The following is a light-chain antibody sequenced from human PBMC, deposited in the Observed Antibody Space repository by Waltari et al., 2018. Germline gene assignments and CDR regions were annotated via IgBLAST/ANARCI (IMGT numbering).Light chain of an antibody. CDR2: GAS. V-gene: IGKV3-15*01. CDR1: QSISSN. Sequence: EIVMTQSPATLSVSPGERATLSCRASQSISSNLAWYQQKPGQAPRHLIYGASTSATGIPARFSGSGSGTEFTLTISSMQSEDFAVYYCQQYNNWPPITFGQGTRLEIK. J-gene: IGKJ5*01. CDR3: QQYNNWPPIT.